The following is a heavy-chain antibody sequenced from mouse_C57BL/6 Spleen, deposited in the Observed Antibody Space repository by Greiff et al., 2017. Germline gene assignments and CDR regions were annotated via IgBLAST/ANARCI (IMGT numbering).Heavy chain of an antibody. J-gene: IGHJ3*01. V-gene: IGHV1-39*01. CDR1: GYSFTDYN. CDR3: ARGGGLLRFPWFAY. Sequence: EVQLQQSGPELVKPGASVKISCTASGYSFTDYNMNWVKQSNGKGLEWIGVINPNYGTTRYNQKFKGKATLTVDQSSSTAYMQLNSLTSEDAAVYYCARGGGLLRFPWFAYWGQGTLVTVSA. CDR2: INPNYGTT. D-gene: IGHD1-1*01.